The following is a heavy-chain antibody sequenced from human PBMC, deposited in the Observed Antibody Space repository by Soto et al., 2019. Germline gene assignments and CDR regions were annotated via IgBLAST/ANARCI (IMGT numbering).Heavy chain of an antibody. CDR3: ARERNAVPADN. D-gene: IGHD2-2*01. CDR2: INPNSGGT. Sequence: ASVKVSCKASGYTFTGYYMHWVRRAPGQGLEWMGWINPNSGGTNYAQKFQGGVTMTRDTSISTAYMELSRLRSDDTAVYYCARERNAVPADNWGQGTLVTVSS. V-gene: IGHV1-2*02. J-gene: IGHJ4*02. CDR1: GYTFTGYY.